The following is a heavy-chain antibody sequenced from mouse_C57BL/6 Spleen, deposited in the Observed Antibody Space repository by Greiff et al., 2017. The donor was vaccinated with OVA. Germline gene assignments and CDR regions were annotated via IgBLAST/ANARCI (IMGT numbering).Heavy chain of an antibody. CDR1: GYSFTSYY. CDR3: ACLYDGYFYYAMDY. Sequence: QVQLKESGPELVKPGASVKISCKASGYSFTSYYIHWVKQRPGQGLEWIGWIYPGSGNTKYNEKFKGKATLTADTSSSTAYMQLSSLTSEDSAVYYCACLYDGYFYYAMDYWGQGTSVTVSS. D-gene: IGHD2-3*01. V-gene: IGHV1-66*01. J-gene: IGHJ4*01. CDR2: IYPGSGNT.